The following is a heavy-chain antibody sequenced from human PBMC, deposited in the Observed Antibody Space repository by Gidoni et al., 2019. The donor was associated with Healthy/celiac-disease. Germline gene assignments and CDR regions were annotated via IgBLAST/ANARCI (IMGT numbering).Heavy chain of an antibody. CDR2: IIPFLGIA. D-gene: IGHD6-13*01. J-gene: IGHJ1*01. Sequence: QAQLVQSAAEAKKPGSSWKVSRKASGGTSSGYPTSWVRPAPGQGLEWMGRIIPFLGIANYAQKFQGRVTITTDKSTSTAYMELSSLRSEDTAVCYCARGPTSGSSSWYKAEYFQHWGQGTLVTVSS. V-gene: IGHV1-69*04. CDR3: ARGPTSGSSSWYKAEYFQH. CDR1: GGTSSGYP.